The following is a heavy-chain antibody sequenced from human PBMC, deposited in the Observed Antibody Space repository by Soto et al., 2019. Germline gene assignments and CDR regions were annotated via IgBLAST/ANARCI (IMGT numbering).Heavy chain of an antibody. D-gene: IGHD6-6*01. V-gene: IGHV3-23*01. CDR1: GFAFSSYV. CDR2: ISSSGEST. Sequence: EVKLLESGGGLVQPGGSLRLSCEASGFAFSSYVISWVRQAPGKGLEWVSGISSSGESTYYSDSVKGRFTISRDSSKNTLYLQMSSLRAEDTAVYYCAKEGSSSLFLFDNWGQGTLVTVSS. CDR3: AKEGSSSLFLFDN. J-gene: IGHJ4*02.